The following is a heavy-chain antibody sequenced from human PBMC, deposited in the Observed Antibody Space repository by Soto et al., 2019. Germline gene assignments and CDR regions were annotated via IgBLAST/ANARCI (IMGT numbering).Heavy chain of an antibody. Sequence: SSETLSLTCTVSGGSISSGGYYWSWIRQHPGKGLEWIGYIYYSGSTYYNPSLKSRVTISVDTSKNQFSLKLSSVTAADTAVYYCARDGVLNWFDTWGQGTLVTVSS. CDR3: ARDGVLNWFDT. CDR1: GGSISSGGYY. J-gene: IGHJ5*02. D-gene: IGHD3-10*01. V-gene: IGHV4-31*03. CDR2: IYYSGST.